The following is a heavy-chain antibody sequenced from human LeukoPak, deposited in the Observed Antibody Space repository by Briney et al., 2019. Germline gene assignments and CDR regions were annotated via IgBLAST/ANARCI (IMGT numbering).Heavy chain of an antibody. Sequence: ASVKVSCKASGYTFTSYGISWVRPAPGQGLEWMGWISAYNGNTNYAQKLQGRVTMTTDTSTTTAYMELRSLRSDDTAMYYCARNKRAAASYYFDYWGQGTLVTVSS. J-gene: IGHJ4*02. CDR1: GYTFTSYG. D-gene: IGHD6-13*01. CDR2: ISAYNGNT. CDR3: ARNKRAAASYYFDY. V-gene: IGHV1-18*01.